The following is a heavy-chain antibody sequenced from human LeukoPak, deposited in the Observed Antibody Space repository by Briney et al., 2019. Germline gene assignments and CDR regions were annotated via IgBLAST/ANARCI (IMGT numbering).Heavy chain of an antibody. CDR1: GFTFSTYW. J-gene: IGHJ4*02. V-gene: IGHV3-7*01. D-gene: IGHD3-22*01. Sequence: GGSLRLSCAASGFTFSTYWISWVRQASGKGLEWVANIKQDGSEKYYADSVKGRFTISRDNSKNTLYLQMNSLRAEDTAVYYCASLYYYDSRRDYFDYWGQGTLVTVSS. CDR2: IKQDGSEK. CDR3: ASLYYYDSRRDYFDY.